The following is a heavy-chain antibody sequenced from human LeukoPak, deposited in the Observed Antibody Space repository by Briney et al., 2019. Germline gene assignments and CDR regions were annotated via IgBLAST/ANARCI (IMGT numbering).Heavy chain of an antibody. V-gene: IGHV3-30-3*01. CDR1: GFTFSSYA. J-gene: IGHJ4*02. CDR3: ANPIITSQNIDY. Sequence: GGSLRLSCAASGFTFSSYAMHWVRQAPGKGLEWVAVISYDGSNKYYADSVKGRFTISRDNSKNTLYLQMNSLRAEDTAVYYCANPIITSQNIDYWGQGTLVTVSS. D-gene: IGHD3-10*01. CDR2: ISYDGSNK.